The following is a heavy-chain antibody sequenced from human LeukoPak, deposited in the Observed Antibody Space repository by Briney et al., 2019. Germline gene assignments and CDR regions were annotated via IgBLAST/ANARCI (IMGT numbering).Heavy chain of an antibody. CDR1: EYTFTGYY. CDR3: ARDYYDSSGYPGVQYYYYMDV. Sequence: ASVKISCKASEYTFTGYYMHWVRQAPGQGLEWMGWINPNSGGTNYAQKFQGRVTMTRDTSISTAYMELSRLRSDDTAVYYCARDYYDSSGYPGVQYYYYMDVWGKGTTVTVSS. V-gene: IGHV1-2*02. J-gene: IGHJ6*03. D-gene: IGHD3-22*01. CDR2: INPNSGGT.